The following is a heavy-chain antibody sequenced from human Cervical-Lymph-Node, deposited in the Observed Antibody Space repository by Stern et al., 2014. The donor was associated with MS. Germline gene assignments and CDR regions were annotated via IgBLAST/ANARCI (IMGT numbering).Heavy chain of an antibody. CDR1: GYNFSKYA. V-gene: IGHV1-3*01. J-gene: IGHJ3*02. CDR2: INGGDGNT. Sequence: QVQLMQSGAEVKKPGASVKVSCKASGYNFSKYAIHWVRQAPGQRLEWMGWINGGDGNTKYSQNFQDTVIITRETSATTAYLELSSLRSEDTAVYYCARVSELNWNDENAFDIWGQGTMVTVSS. D-gene: IGHD1-20*01. CDR3: ARVSELNWNDENAFDI.